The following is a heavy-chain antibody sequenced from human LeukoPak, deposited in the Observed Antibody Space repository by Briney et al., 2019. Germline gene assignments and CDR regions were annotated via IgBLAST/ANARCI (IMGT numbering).Heavy chain of an antibody. CDR2: IIPIFGTA. Sequence: ASVKVSCKASGGTFSSYAISWVRQAPGQGLEWMGGIIPIFGTANYAQKFQGRVTITADESTSTAYMELSSLRSEDTAVYYCARDRFLEWFPTSYYYYYYGMDVWGQGTTVTVSS. D-gene: IGHD3-3*01. CDR3: ARDRFLEWFPTSYYYYYYGMDV. V-gene: IGHV1-69*13. CDR1: GGTFSSYA. J-gene: IGHJ6*02.